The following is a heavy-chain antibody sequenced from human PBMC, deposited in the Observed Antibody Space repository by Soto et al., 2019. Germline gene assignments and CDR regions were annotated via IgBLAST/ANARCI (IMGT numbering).Heavy chain of an antibody. CDR1: GFTFSTYG. J-gene: IGHJ4*02. CDR2: ISYDGSNK. D-gene: IGHD3-10*01. CDR3: AKGVSDSVIDY. V-gene: IGHV3-30*18. Sequence: QVQLVESGGGVVQPGRSLRLSCAASGFTFSTYGMHWVRQAPGKGLEWVAVISYDGSNKDYADSVKGRFTISRDNSKNTLYLQMSSLRAEDTAVYYCAKGVSDSVIDYWGQGTLVTVSS.